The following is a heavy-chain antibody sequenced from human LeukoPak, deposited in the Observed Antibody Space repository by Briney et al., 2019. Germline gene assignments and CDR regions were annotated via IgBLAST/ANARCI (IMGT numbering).Heavy chain of an antibody. V-gene: IGHV3-21*06. CDR2: ISNSGSYI. D-gene: IGHD1-26*01. Sequence: GGSLRLSCAASGFTFSSYAMHWVRQAPGKGLEWVSSISNSGSYIYYEDSLKGRFTISRDNAKNSLYLQMNSLRAEDTAVYYCARGAGVGAYIPFDIWGQGTMVTVSS. CDR1: GFTFSSYA. J-gene: IGHJ3*02. CDR3: ARGAGVGAYIPFDI.